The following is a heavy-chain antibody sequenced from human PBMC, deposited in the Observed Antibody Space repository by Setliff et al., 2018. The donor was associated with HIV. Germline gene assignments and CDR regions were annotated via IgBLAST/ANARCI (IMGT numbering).Heavy chain of an antibody. CDR1: GGSISSHC. V-gene: IGHV4-59*11. J-gene: IGHJ3*02. Sequence: SETLSLTCTVSGGSISSHCWSWSRQPPGKGLEWIGSIYYSGSTNYNPSLKSRVTISVDTSKNQFSLKLSSVTAADTAVYYCASAPIVVVIPHAFDIWGQGTMVTVSS. CDR3: ASAPIVVVIPHAFDI. CDR2: IYYSGST. D-gene: IGHD3-22*01.